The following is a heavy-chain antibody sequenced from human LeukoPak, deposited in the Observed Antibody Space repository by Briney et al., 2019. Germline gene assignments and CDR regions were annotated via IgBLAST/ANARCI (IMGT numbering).Heavy chain of an antibody. CDR2: IYYSRST. V-gene: IGHV4-39*07. J-gene: IGHJ5*02. CDR3: ARDRDDDPNSSWYRSGLNWFDP. D-gene: IGHD6-13*01. CDR1: GGSTSSSSYY. Sequence: SETLSLTCTVSGGSTSSSSYYWGWIRQPPGKGLEWIGSIYYSRSTYYNPSLKSRVTISVDTSKNQFSLKLSSVTAADTAVYYCARDRDDDPNSSWYRSGLNWFDPWGQGTLVTVSS.